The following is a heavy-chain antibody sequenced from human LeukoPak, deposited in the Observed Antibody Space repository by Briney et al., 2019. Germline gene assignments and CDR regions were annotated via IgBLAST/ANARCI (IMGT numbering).Heavy chain of an antibody. J-gene: IGHJ6*02. Sequence: GGSLRLSCAASGFTFSDYEMNWVRQAPGKGLEWVSYISSSGSTIFYADSMKGRFTTSRDNAKNSLYLQMKSLRAEDTAVYYCARDPRGQVTVVAGQRYYLYGMDVWGQGTTVTVSS. CDR3: ARDPRGQVTVVAGQRYYLYGMDV. D-gene: IGHD3/OR15-3a*01. V-gene: IGHV3-48*03. CDR1: GFTFSDYE. CDR2: ISSSGSTI.